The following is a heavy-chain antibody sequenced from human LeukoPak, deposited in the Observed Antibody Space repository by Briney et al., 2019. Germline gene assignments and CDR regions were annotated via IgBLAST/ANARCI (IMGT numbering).Heavy chain of an antibody. CDR2: MNPNSGNT. Sequence: GASVKVSCKASGGTFSSYAISWVRQATGQGLEWMGWMNPNSGNTGYAQKFQGRVTMTRNTSISTAYMELSSLRSEDTAVYYCARGLRQGESEGLRFLEWLSHGYYYYGMDVWGQGTTVTVSS. V-gene: IGHV1-8*02. CDR3: ARGLRQGESEGLRFLEWLSHGYYYYGMDV. J-gene: IGHJ6*02. CDR1: GGTFSSYA. D-gene: IGHD3-3*01.